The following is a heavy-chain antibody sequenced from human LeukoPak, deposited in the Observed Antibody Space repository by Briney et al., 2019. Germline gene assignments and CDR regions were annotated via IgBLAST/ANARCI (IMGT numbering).Heavy chain of an antibody. CDR2: ITAYNGNT. CDR1: GYTFTSYG. V-gene: IGHV1-18*01. J-gene: IGHJ5*02. CDR3: ARSTVIAAAGTHNWFDP. D-gene: IGHD6-13*01. Sequence: SVKVSRKASGYTFTSYGISWVRQAPGQGLEGMGWITAYNGNTNYAQKLQSRVIMTTNTSASTAFMVLRSLRSDETAVYYCARSTVIAAAGTHNWFDPWGQGTLVTVSS.